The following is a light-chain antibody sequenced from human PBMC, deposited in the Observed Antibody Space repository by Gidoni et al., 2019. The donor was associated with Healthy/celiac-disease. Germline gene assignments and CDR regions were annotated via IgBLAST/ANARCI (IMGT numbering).Light chain of an antibody. CDR1: QSISSY. J-gene: IGKJ1*01. CDR3: QQSYSTVTWT. CDR2: AAS. V-gene: IGKV1-39*01. Sequence: DIQMTQSPSSLSASVGDRVTITCRASQSISSYLNWYQQKPGKAPKLLIYAASSLQSGVPSRFSGSGSGTDFTLTISSLQPEDFATYYCQQSYSTVTWTFGQXTKVEIK.